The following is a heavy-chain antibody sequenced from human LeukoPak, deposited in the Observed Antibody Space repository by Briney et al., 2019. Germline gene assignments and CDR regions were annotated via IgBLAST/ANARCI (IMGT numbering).Heavy chain of an antibody. Sequence: GGSLRLSCAASGFTFSSYGMHWVRQTPGKGLECVAFIHYGGSNTYYADSVKGRITISRDDSKNTLYLEMNSLRPEDTAVYYCAKPVDRNANTDYWGQGTLVTVSS. J-gene: IGHJ4*02. CDR3: AKPVDRNANTDY. D-gene: IGHD1-14*01. CDR2: IHYGGSNT. V-gene: IGHV3-30*02. CDR1: GFTFSSYG.